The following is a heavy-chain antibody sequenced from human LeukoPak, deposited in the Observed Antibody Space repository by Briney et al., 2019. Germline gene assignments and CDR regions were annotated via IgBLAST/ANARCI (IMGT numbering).Heavy chain of an antibody. CDR3: AKDKGRGYSYLDY. D-gene: IGHD5-18*01. CDR1: GFTFAGYA. Sequence: PGRSLRLSCAASGFTFAGYAIHWVRQAPGKGLEWVSGITWNSGSIVYADSVKGRVTISRDNAKKSLYLQMNSLRAEDTALYYCAKDKGRGYSYLDYCGQGTLVTVSS. V-gene: IGHV3-9*01. J-gene: IGHJ4*02. CDR2: ITWNSGSI.